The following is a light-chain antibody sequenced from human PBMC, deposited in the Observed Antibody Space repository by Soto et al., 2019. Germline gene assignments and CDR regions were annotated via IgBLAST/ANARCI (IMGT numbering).Light chain of an antibody. CDR1: SGHSSYI. CDR2: LEGSGSY. J-gene: IGLJ1*01. V-gene: IGLV4-60*03. Sequence: QSVLTQSSSASASLGSSVKLTCTLSSGHSSYIIAWHQQQPGKAPRYLMKLEGSGSYNKGSGVPDRFSGSSSGTDRYLTISNLQSEDEADYYCETRDSNTRVFGTGTKVTVL. CDR3: ETRDSNTRV.